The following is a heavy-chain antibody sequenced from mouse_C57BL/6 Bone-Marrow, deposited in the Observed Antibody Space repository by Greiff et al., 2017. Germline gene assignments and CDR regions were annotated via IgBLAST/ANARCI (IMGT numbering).Heavy chain of an antibody. D-gene: IGHD1-1*02. CDR1: GYTFTSYW. CDR2: INPSSGYT. CDR3: ASGCGFDY. Sequence: QVQLQQPGAELAKPGASVKLSCKASGYTFTSYWMHWVKQRPGQGLEWIGDINPSSGYTKYNQKFKAKATLTADKSSSTAYMQLSSLTYEDSAVYNCASGCGFDYWGKGTTLTVSS. V-gene: IGHV1-7*01. J-gene: IGHJ2*01.